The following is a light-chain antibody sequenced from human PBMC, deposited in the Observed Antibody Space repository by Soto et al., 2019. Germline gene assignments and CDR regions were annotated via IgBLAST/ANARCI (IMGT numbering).Light chain of an antibody. V-gene: IGLV2-8*01. CDR2: EVS. CDR1: SSDVGGYNS. CDR3: SSYVGSNKGVV. J-gene: IGLJ2*01. Sequence: QSALTQPPSASGSPGQSVTISCTGTSSDVGGYNSVSWCQQYPGKAPKLMIYEVSKRPSGVPDRFSGSKSGNTASLTVSGLQAEDEADYYCSSYVGSNKGVVFGGGTKLTVL.